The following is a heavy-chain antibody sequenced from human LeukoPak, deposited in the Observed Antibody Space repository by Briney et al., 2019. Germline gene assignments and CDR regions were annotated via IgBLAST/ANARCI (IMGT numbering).Heavy chain of an antibody. V-gene: IGHV4-38-2*02. J-gene: IGHJ3*02. CDR3: ARVPPAYCGGDCRVEAFDI. D-gene: IGHD2-21*02. CDR1: GYSISSGYY. CDR2: IYHSGST. Sequence: SETLSLTCTVSGYSISSGYYWGWIRQPPGKGLEWIGSIYHSGSTYYNPSLKSRVTISVDTSKNQFSLKLSSVTAADTAVYYCARVPPAYCGGDCRVEAFDIWGQGTMVTVSS.